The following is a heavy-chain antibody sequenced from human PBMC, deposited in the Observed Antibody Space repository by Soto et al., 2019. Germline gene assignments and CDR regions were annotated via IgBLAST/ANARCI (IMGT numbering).Heavy chain of an antibody. Sequence: QVQLVQSGAEVKKPGSSVKVSCKASGGNFNNYAISWVRQAPAQGLQWMGGIIPIIDTTHYAQKLQGRVTIRADRGRTTVYMEVTGRTSDESATYFGARETRDRDALSPWGQGTVVTVSS. CDR2: IIPIIDTT. CDR3: ARETRDRDALSP. CDR1: GGNFNNYA. V-gene: IGHV1-69*06. D-gene: IGHD3-16*01. J-gene: IGHJ3*01.